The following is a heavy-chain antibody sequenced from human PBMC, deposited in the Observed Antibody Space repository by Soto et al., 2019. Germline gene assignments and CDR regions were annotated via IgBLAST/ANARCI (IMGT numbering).Heavy chain of an antibody. CDR2: ANGDGSGT. J-gene: IGHJ3*02. CDR3: ARGSSHQAFDI. V-gene: IGHV3-74*01. CDR1: ESTFRGYW. Sequence: EVQLVESGGDLVQPGGSLRLSCAASESTFRGYWMHWVRQAPGKGLVWVSRANGDGSGTIYGDSVKGRFTVSRDNPKNTLFLQMNRLRVDDTAIYYCARGSSHQAFDIWGQGTMVTVSS.